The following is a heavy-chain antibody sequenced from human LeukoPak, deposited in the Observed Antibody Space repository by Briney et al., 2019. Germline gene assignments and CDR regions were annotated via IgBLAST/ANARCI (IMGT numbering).Heavy chain of an antibody. V-gene: IGHV3-23*01. CDR3: AKGAYYYDSSGYYTRKPFDY. Sequence: GSLRLSCAASGFTFRRYAMSWVRQAPGKGLEWVSAISGSGGITYFADSVKAPFTISRDNSNHTLYLPMNTLSAEHTAVYYCAKGAYYYDSSGYYTRKPFDYWGQGTLVTVSS. CDR1: GFTFRRYA. J-gene: IGHJ4*02. D-gene: IGHD3-22*01. CDR2: ISGSGGIT.